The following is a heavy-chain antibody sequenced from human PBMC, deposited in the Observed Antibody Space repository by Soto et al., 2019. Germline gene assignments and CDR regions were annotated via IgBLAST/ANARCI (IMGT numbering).Heavy chain of an antibody. J-gene: IGHJ4*02. D-gene: IGHD3-3*01. CDR1: GFTFSSYA. CDR2: IGESGTPT. Sequence: GGSLRLSCAASGFTFSSYAMKWVRQAPGKGLEWVSLIGESGTPTYYADSVKGRFTISRDNSRNTLFLQMYSLRAEDTAVYYCAKDSTIFGVVIIRLVAYFDYWGQGTLVTVSS. CDR3: AKDSTIFGVVIIRLVAYFDY. V-gene: IGHV3-23*01.